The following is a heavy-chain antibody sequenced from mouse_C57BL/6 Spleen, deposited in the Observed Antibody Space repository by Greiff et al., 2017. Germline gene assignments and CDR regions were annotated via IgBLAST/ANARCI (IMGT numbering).Heavy chain of an antibody. J-gene: IGHJ2*01. D-gene: IGHD1-1*01. CDR1: GYAFSSSW. CDR2: IYPGDGDT. Sequence: QVQLQQSGPELVKPGASVKISCKASGYAFSSSWMNWVKQRPGKGLEWIGRIYPGDGDTNYNGKFKGKATLTADKSSSTAYMQLSSLTSEDSAVYCCASSPITTVLDYWGQGTTLTVSS. V-gene: IGHV1-82*01. CDR3: ASSPITTVLDY.